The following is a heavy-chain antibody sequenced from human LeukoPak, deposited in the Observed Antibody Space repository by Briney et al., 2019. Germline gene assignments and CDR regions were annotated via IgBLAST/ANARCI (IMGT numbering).Heavy chain of an antibody. CDR1: GYSISIGYY. D-gene: IGHD3-22*01. CDR3: ASHLSYDSSGYYLSWFDP. J-gene: IGHJ5*02. V-gene: IGHV4-38-2*01. Sequence: SYTLSLTSAVSGYSISIGYYWGCIRQPPGNGLEWIGSIYHSGSTYYNPSLQSRVTISVDTSKNQFSPKLSSVTAADPAVYYCASHLSYDSSGYYLSWFDPWGQATLVTVSS. CDR2: IYHSGST.